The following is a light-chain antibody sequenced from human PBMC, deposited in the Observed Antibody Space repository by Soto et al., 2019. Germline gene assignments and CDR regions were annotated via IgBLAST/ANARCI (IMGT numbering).Light chain of an antibody. Sequence: DIQMTQSPSTLSASVGDRVTITCRASQSISSWLAWYQQKPGKAPKVLIYKASSLESGVPSRFSGRGSGTEFTLTISSLQPDDFATYYCQQYNSYPLTLGPGTKVDIK. V-gene: IGKV1-5*03. J-gene: IGKJ3*01. CDR1: QSISSW. CDR2: KAS. CDR3: QQYNSYPLT.